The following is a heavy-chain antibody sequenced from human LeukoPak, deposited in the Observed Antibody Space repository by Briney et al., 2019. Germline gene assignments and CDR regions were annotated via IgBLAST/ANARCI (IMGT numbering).Heavy chain of an antibody. J-gene: IGHJ6*03. CDR1: GGSISSYY. CDR3: ARGGYCSSTSCYREGYYYYYYMDV. Sequence: SETLSLTCTVSGGSISSYYWSWIRQPPGKGLEWIGYIYYSGSTNYNPSLKSRVTISVDTSKNQFSLKLSSVTAADTAVYYCARGGYCSSTSCYREGYYYYYYMDVWGKGTTVTVSS. V-gene: IGHV4-59*01. D-gene: IGHD2-2*02. CDR2: IYYSGST.